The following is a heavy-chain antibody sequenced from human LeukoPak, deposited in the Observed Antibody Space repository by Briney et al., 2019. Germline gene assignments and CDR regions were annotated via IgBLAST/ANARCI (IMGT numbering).Heavy chain of an antibody. CDR3: ARDYYDSSGHRFDY. J-gene: IGHJ4*02. CDR2: INTNNGGT. Sequence: ASVKVSCKASGYTFTGYYMHWVRQAPGQGLEWMGWINTNNGGTNYAQKFQGSVTMTRDTSISTAYMELSRLRSDDTAMYYCARDYYDSSGHRFDYWGQGTLVTVSS. V-gene: IGHV1-2*02. D-gene: IGHD3-22*01. CDR1: GYTFTGYY.